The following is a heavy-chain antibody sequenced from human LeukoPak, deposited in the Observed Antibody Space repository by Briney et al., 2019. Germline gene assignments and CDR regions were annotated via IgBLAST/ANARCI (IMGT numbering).Heavy chain of an antibody. V-gene: IGHV4-59*01. J-gene: IGHJ4*02. CDR3: ARVTGYRIEDYFDY. Sequence: SETLSLTCTVSGGSISSYYWSWIRQPPGKGLEWIGYIYYSGSTNYNPSLKSRVTVSVETSKNEFSLKLRSVTAADTAVYYCARVTGYRIEDYFDYWGQGTLVTVSS. CDR1: GGSISSYY. CDR2: IYYSGST. D-gene: IGHD6-13*01.